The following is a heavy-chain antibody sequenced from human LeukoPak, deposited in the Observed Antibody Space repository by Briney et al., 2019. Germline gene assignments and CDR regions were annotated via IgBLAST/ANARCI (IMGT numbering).Heavy chain of an antibody. J-gene: IGHJ4*02. CDR3: ARDRGLYSSSSAYYFDY. CDR1: GGTFSNYA. D-gene: IGHD6-6*01. Sequence: SVKVSCTASGGTFSNYAINWVRQAPGQGLEWMGRIIPIFGTTNYAQKFQGRVTIPADESTSTAYMELSSLRSEDTAVYYCARDRGLYSSSSAYYFDYWGQGTLVTVSS. V-gene: IGHV1-69*13. CDR2: IIPIFGTT.